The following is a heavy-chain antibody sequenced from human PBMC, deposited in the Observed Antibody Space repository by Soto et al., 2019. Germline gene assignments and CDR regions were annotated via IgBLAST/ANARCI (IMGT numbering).Heavy chain of an antibody. J-gene: IGHJ2*01. CDR3: AKRSCIAALTYYWYFEL. D-gene: IGHD6-6*01. CDR1: GLTFSSYA. CDR2: ISGSGGST. V-gene: IGHV3-23*01. Sequence: EVQLLESGGGLVQPGGSLRLSCAASGLTFSSYAMSWVRQAPGKGLEWVSAISGSGGSTYYADSVKGRFTISRDNSKNTLYLQMNSLRSEDTAVYYCAKRSCIAALTYYWYFELWGRGTMVTVSS.